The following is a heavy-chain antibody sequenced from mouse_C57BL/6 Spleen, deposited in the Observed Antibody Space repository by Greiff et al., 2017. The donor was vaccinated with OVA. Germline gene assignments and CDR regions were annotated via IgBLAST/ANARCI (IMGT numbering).Heavy chain of an antibody. Sequence: VKLQESGAELVKPGASVKLSCKASGYTFTEYTIHWVKQRSGQGLEWIGWFYPGSGSIKYNEKFKDKATLTADKSSSTVYMELSRLTSEDSAVYFCARHGPIDSSGYSPFAYWGQGTLVTVSA. D-gene: IGHD3-2*02. CDR1: GYTFTEYT. CDR3: ARHGPIDSSGYSPFAY. V-gene: IGHV1-62-2*01. J-gene: IGHJ3*01. CDR2: FYPGSGSI.